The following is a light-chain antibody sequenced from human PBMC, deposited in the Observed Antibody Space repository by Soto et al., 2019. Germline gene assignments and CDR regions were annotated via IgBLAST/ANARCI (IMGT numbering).Light chain of an antibody. J-gene: IGLJ2*01. CDR1: SSDVGSYNF. V-gene: IGLV2-23*01. CDR2: EAT. Sequence: QSALTQPASVSGSPGQSITISCTGTSSDVGSYNFVSWYKQHPGKAPKLMIYEATKRPSGVSNRFSGSKSANTASLTISGLQAEDEADYYCCSYAGSSTLLFGGGTKLTVL. CDR3: CSYAGSSTLL.